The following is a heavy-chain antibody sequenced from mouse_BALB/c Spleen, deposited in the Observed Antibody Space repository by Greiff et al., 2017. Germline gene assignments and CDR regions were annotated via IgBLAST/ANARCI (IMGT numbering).Heavy chain of an antibody. CDR1: GYTFTDYY. V-gene: IGHV1-77*01. J-gene: IGHJ3*01. CDR2: IYPGSGNT. Sequence: VQLQQSGAELARPGASVKLSCKASGYTFTDYYINWVKQRTGQGLEWIGEIYPGSGNTYYNEKFKGKATLTADKSSSTAYMQLSSLTSEDSAVYFCARKTGRKTFAYWGQGTLVTVSA. CDR3: ARKTGRKTFAY. D-gene: IGHD4-1*01.